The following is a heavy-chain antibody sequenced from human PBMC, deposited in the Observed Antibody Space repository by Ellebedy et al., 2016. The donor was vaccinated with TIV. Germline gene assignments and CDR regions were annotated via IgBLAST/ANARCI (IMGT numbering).Heavy chain of an antibody. CDR1: GGSISSYY. J-gene: IGHJ6*02. CDR2: IYYSGST. D-gene: IGHD3-3*01. CDR3: ARGLLYYDFWSGYYKGAGDYYYGMDV. V-gene: IGHV4-59*01. Sequence: MPGGSLRLSCTVSGGSISSYYWSWIRQPPGKGLEWIGYIYYSGSTNYNPYFHSRVTISVDTSKNQFTLKLRSVTAADTAVYYCARGLLYYDFWSGYYKGAGDYYYGMDVWGQGTTVTVSS.